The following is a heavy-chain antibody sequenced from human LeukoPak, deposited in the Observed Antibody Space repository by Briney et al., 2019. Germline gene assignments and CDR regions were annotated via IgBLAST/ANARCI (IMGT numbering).Heavy chain of an antibody. CDR3: ARDACSSTACYTWNYMDV. D-gene: IGHD2-2*02. J-gene: IGHJ6*03. V-gene: IGHV1-18*01. CDR2: ISGFSGNT. Sequence: EASVKVSCKASGYTFTSYGISWVRQAPGQGLEWMGWISGFSGNTVYAQKVQGRITITTDTSTSTAYMELRSLRSDDTAVYYCARDACSSTACYTWNYMDVWGKGTTVTASS. CDR1: GYTFTSYG.